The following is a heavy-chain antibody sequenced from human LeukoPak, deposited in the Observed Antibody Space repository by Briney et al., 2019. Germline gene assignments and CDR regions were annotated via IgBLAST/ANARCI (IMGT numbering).Heavy chain of an antibody. CDR3: ARGRPHGNDY. CDR1: GFTFSSFA. V-gene: IGHV3-74*01. CDR2: IASDGSST. D-gene: IGHD4-23*01. Sequence: GGSLRLSCAASGFTFSSFAMSWVRQAPGKGLVWVSRIASDGSSTTYADSVKGRFSISRDNAKNTLYLQMNSLRVEDTAVYYCARGRPHGNDYWGQGTLVTVSS. J-gene: IGHJ4*02.